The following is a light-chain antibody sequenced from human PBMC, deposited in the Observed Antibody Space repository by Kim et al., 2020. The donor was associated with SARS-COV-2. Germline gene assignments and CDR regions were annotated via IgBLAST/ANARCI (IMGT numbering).Light chain of an antibody. CDR3: QSYHSDPLWV. V-gene: IGLV6-57*02. J-gene: IGLJ3*02. CDR1: SGSIDTND. CDR2: EDD. Sequence: NFMLTQPHSVSGSPGKTVTISCTATSGSIDTNDVQWFQQRPGRAPTTVIYEDDQRPPGVPDRFSGSIDTSSNSASLTISGLKTEDGADYYCQSYHSDPLWVFGGGTKLTVL.